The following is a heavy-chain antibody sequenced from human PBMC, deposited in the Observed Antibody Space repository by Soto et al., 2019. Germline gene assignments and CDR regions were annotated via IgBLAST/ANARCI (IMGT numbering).Heavy chain of an antibody. Sequence: QVQLVQSGAEVKKPGSSVSVSCKASGGTFSNYVISWLRQAPGQGLEWMGGIIPIFDTTNYAQKFQGRVTITADESTSTAYMELGSLRSEDTAVYYCARGPITSGYYLDFYDWGQGTLVTVSS. D-gene: IGHD3-22*01. J-gene: IGHJ1*01. CDR2: IIPIFDTT. V-gene: IGHV1-69*01. CDR3: ARGPITSGYYLDFYD. CDR1: GGTFSNYV.